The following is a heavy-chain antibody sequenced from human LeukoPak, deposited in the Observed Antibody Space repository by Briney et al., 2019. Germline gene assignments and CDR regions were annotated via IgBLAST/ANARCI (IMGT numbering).Heavy chain of an antibody. CDR3: ARDIYYDSSGSYAFDI. CDR1: GGSISSYY. CDR2: IYYSGST. V-gene: IGHV4-59*01. Sequence: PSETLSLTCTVSGGSISSYYWSWIRQPPGKGLEGIGYIYYSGSTNYQPSLKSRVTISVDTSKNQFPLKLSSVTAADPAVHYCARDIYYDSSGSYAFDIWGQGTMVTVSS. J-gene: IGHJ3*02. D-gene: IGHD3-22*01.